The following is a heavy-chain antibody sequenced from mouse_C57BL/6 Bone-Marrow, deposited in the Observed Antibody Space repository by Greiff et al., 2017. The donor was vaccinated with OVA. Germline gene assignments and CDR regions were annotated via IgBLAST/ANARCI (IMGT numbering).Heavy chain of an antibody. CDR2: IDPSDSYT. J-gene: IGHJ1*03. CDR1: GYTFTSYW. D-gene: IGHD2-5*01. V-gene: IGHV1-50*01. Sequence: VQLQQPGAELVKPGASVKLSCKASGYTFTSYWMQWVKQRPGQGLEWIGEIDPSDSYTNYNQKFKGKATLTVDTSSSTAYMQLSSLTSEDSAVYYCAREGVYSNYPLAYWYFDVWGTGTTVTVSS. CDR3: AREGVYSNYPLAYWYFDV.